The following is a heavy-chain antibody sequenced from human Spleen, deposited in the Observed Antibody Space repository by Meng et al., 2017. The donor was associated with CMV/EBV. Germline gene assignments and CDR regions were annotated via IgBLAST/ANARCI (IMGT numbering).Heavy chain of an antibody. D-gene: IGHD2-2*02. CDR2: INPNSGDT. CDR1: GYIFTGYY. CDR3: ATPRSCSSTSCYNGMDV. V-gene: IGHV1-2*02. J-gene: IGHJ6*02. Sequence: ASVKVSCKASGYIFTGYYMYWVRQAPGQGLEWMGWINPNSGDTNFAQNFQGGVAMTRDTSIDTAYMELSSLRSEDTAVYYCATPRSCSSTSCYNGMDVWGQGTTVTVSS.